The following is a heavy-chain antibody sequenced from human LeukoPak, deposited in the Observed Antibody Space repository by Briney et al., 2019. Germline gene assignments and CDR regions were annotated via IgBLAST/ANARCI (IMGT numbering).Heavy chain of an antibody. D-gene: IGHD2-15*01. CDR2: ISGSGGST. V-gene: IGHV3-23*01. Sequence: GGSLRLSCAASGFTFSSYAMSWVRQAPGKGLEWVSAISGSGGSTYYADSVKGRFTISRDNSKNTLYLQMNSLRAEDTAVYYCAKSPRDIVVLVAAGEFDYWGQGTLVTVSP. J-gene: IGHJ4*02. CDR3: AKSPRDIVVLVAAGEFDY. CDR1: GFTFSSYA.